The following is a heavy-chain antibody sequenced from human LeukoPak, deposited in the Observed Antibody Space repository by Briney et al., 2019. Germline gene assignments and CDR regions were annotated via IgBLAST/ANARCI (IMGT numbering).Heavy chain of an antibody. CDR1: GFTFSSYG. CDR3: VKDRCIAAAGTDSITDC. CDR2: ISYDGSNK. J-gene: IGHJ4*02. D-gene: IGHD6-13*01. Sequence: GGSLRLSCAASGFTFSSYGMHWVRQAPGKGLEWVAVISYDGSNKYYADSVKGRFTISRDNSKNTLYLQMNSLRVEDTAVYYCVKDRCIAAAGTDSITDCWGQGTLVTVSS. V-gene: IGHV3-30*18.